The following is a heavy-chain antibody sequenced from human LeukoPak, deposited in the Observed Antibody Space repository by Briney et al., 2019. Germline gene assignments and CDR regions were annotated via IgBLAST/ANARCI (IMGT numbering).Heavy chain of an antibody. CDR1: GDSVSGSPAV. D-gene: IGHD3-10*01. J-gene: IGHJ4*02. V-gene: IGHV6-1*01. CDR3: ARGAVQGGTNFDY. CDR2: AYYRSKWYI. Sequence: SQTLSLTCAISGDSVSGSPAVWNWIRQTPSRGLEWLGRAYYRSKWYIDYAVSVKGRITITPDTSKNQFFLQLNSVTPEDTAVYYCARGAVQGGTNFDYWGQGTLVTVSS.